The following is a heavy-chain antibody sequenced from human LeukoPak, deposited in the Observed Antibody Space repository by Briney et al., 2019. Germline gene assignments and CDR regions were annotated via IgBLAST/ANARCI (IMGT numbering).Heavy chain of an antibody. CDR1: GGSISTYY. Sequence: SETLSLTCTVSGGSISTYYWSWIRQPPGKGLEWIGYISYTVTSNYNPSLKSRVTISVDTSKNQFSLKLSSVTAADTAVYYCARDTSGWSDAYAWHFDLWGRGTLVTVSS. J-gene: IGHJ2*01. D-gene: IGHD6-19*01. V-gene: IGHV4-59*01. CDR2: ISYTVTS. CDR3: ARDTSGWSDAYAWHFDL.